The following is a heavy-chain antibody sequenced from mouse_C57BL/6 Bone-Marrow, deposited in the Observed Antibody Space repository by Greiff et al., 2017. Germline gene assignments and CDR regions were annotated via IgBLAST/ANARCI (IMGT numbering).Heavy chain of an antibody. CDR1: GYTFTDYY. V-gene: IGHV1-26*01. CDR3: ARGVYYRGCYARDY. Sequence: EVQLQQSGPELVKPGASVKISCKASGYTFTDYYMNWVKQSHGKSLEWIGDINPNNGGTSYNQKFKGKATLTVDKSSSTAYMELRSLTSEDSAVYYCARGVYYRGCYARDYWGQGTSVTVSS. D-gene: IGHD2-1*01. J-gene: IGHJ4*01. CDR2: INPNNGGT.